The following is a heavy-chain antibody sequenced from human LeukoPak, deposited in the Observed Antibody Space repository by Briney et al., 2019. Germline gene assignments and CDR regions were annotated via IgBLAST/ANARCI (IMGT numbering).Heavy chain of an antibody. CDR2: ISWNSGSI. V-gene: IGHV3-9*01. CDR1: GFTFDDYA. CDR3: AKEAMDLAFDI. J-gene: IGHJ3*02. D-gene: IGHD5-18*01. Sequence: GRSLRLSRAASGFTFDDYAMHWVRQAPGKGLEGVSGISWNSGSIGYADSVKGRFTISRDNAKNSLYLQMNSLRAEDTALYYCAKEAMDLAFDIWGQGTMVTVSS.